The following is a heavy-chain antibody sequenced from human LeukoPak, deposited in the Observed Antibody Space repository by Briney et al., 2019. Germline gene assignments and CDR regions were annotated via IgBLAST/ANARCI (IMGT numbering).Heavy chain of an antibody. J-gene: IGHJ6*02. CDR3: ARERLYFYGLDV. CDR2: IRYDGSNK. CDR1: GFTFSSYG. V-gene: IGHV3-30*02. D-gene: IGHD1-1*01. Sequence: GASLRLSCAASGFTFSSYGMHWVRQAPGKGLEWVAFIRYDGSNKYYADSVKGRFTISRDNSKNTLYLQMNSLRAEDTAVYYCARERLYFYGLDVWGQGTTVTVSS.